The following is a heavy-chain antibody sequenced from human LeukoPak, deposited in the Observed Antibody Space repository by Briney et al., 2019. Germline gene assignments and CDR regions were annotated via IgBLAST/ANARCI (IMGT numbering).Heavy chain of an antibody. V-gene: IGHV6-1*01. D-gene: IGHD1-7*01. J-gene: IGHJ4*02. CDR2: TYYRSKWSN. Sequence: SQTLSLTCAISGDSVSSNSAAWNWIRQSPSRGLQWLGRTYYRSKWSNDYAVSVKSRITINPDTSKNHFSLHLNSVTPEDTAVYYCARDRGWTGTIPYYFDYWGQGTLVTVSS. CDR3: ARDRGWTGTIPYYFDY. CDR1: GDSVSSNSAA.